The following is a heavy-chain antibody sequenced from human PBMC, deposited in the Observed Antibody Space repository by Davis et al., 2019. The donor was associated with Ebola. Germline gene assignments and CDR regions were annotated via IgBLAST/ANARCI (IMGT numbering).Heavy chain of an antibody. CDR2: IKRKTDGGTT. CDR1: GFPVSNVW. V-gene: IGHV3-15*07. Sequence: PGGSLRLSCAASGFPVSNVWMNWVRQAPGKGLEWVGRIKRKTDGGTTDYAAPVKGRFTISRDDSKDTLYLQMNSLKTEDTAVYYCTTGGGITFGGADYWGQGTLVTVSS. D-gene: IGHD3-16*01. J-gene: IGHJ4*02. CDR3: TTGGGITFGGADY.